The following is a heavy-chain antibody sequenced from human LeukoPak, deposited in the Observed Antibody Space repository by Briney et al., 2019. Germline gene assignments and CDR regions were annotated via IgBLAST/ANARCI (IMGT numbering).Heavy chain of an antibody. J-gene: IGHJ5*02. CDR3: ARDNSVGDIAWWFDP. Sequence: ASVKVSCKASGYTFTRYYMHWVRQAPGQGLEWMGIINPSGGSTSYAQKFQGRVTMTRDMSTTTDYMELSSLRSEDTAVYYCARDNSVGDIAWWFDPWGQGTLVTVSS. D-gene: IGHD3-16*02. CDR2: INPSGGST. CDR1: GYTFTRYY. V-gene: IGHV1-46*01.